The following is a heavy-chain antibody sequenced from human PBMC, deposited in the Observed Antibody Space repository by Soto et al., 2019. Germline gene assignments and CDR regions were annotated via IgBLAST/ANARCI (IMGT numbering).Heavy chain of an antibody. CDR1: GGSISSGDYY. J-gene: IGHJ5*02. D-gene: IGHD1-26*01. V-gene: IGHV4-30-4*01. Sequence: QVQLQESGPGLVKPSQTLSLTCTVSGGSISSGDYYWSWIRQPPGKGLEWIGYIYYSGSTFYNPSLKNRVTISRDTSKIQFSLKLSSVTAADTAVYYCVREWGDNWFDPWGQGTLVTVSS. CDR3: VREWGDNWFDP. CDR2: IYYSGST.